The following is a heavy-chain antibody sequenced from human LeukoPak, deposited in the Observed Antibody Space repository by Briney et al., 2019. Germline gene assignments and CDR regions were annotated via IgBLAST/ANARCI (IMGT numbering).Heavy chain of an antibody. J-gene: IGHJ6*02. Sequence: SETLSLTCTVSGGSISSYYWSWIRQPPGKGLEGIGDIYYSGSTNYNPSLKSRVTISVDTSKNQFSLKLSSVTAADTAVYYCARDNVAYSSSWYQGYYYYGMDVWGQGTTVTVSS. D-gene: IGHD6-13*01. CDR3: ARDNVAYSSSWYQGYYYYGMDV. CDR2: IYYSGST. V-gene: IGHV4-59*01. CDR1: GGSISSYY.